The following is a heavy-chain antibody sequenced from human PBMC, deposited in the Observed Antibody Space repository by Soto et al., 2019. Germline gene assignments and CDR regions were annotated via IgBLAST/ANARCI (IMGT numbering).Heavy chain of an antibody. CDR1: GGSISSSSYY. J-gene: IGHJ4*02. Sequence: SETLSLTCAVSGGSISSSSYYWGWIRQPPGKGLEWIGSIFYSVSTYYNPSLKSRVTISVDTSKNQFSLKLSSVTAADTAVYYCARDSGYSYGPIDYWGQGTLVTVSS. V-gene: IGHV4-39*02. D-gene: IGHD5-18*01. CDR3: ARDSGYSYGPIDY. CDR2: IFYSVST.